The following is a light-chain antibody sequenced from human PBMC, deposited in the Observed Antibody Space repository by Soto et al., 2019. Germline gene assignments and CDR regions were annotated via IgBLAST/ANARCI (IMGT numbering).Light chain of an antibody. CDR1: PAAVTSGHY. CDR2: DTS. V-gene: IGLV7-46*01. CDR3: LLSYRGAGEV. Sequence: QAVVTQEPSLTVSPRGTVTLTCGSSPAAVTSGHYPYWFQQKPCQAPRTLISDTSNIHSWTPARFSGSLLGGKATLTLSGAQPEDEADYYCLLSYRGAGEVFGGGTKLTVL. J-gene: IGLJ2*01.